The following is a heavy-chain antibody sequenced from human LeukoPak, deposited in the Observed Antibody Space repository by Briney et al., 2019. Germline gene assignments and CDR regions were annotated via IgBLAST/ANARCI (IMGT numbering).Heavy chain of an antibody. D-gene: IGHD3-10*01. CDR3: ARDRLQTYYYGSGPWMDV. J-gene: IGHJ6*02. CDR2: IYYSGST. Sequence: SETLSLTCTVSGGSISTYYWSWIRQPPGKGLEWIGYIYYSGSTNYNPSLKSRVTISVDTSKNQFSLKLTSVTAADTAVYYCARDRLQTYYYGSGPWMDVWGQGATVTASS. V-gene: IGHV4-59*01. CDR1: GGSISTYY.